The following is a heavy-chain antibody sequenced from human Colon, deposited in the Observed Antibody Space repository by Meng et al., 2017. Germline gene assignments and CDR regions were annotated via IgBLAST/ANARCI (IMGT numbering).Heavy chain of an antibody. CDR3: ARDYYESMSYYGFDS. CDR2: SKPGGLAF. V-gene: IGHV1-46*01. D-gene: IGHD3-10*01. CDR1: GNNFINSY. J-gene: IGHJ4*02. Sequence: QVQLVQSGAEVKEPGVPVRGSGKASGNNFINSYIHWVRQAHGQGHQWMGASKPGGLAFIDTQKFEGRLTVTRDSSTTTVFMELSSLKSEDTAIYYCARDYYESMSYYGFDSWGQGTLVTVSS.